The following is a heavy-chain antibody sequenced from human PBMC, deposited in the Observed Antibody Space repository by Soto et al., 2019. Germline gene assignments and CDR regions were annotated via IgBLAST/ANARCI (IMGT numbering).Heavy chain of an antibody. Sequence: PGGSLRLSCAASGFTFSGFALSWVRQAPGKGLEWVSAISGSGDGTDYAASVKGRFTISRDNSKNTLYLQMNSLRAEDTAVYYCAGPGYSSQDYWGQGALVTVSS. J-gene: IGHJ4*02. V-gene: IGHV3-23*01. CDR2: ISGSGDGT. D-gene: IGHD5-18*01. CDR1: GFTFSGFA. CDR3: AGPGYSSQDY.